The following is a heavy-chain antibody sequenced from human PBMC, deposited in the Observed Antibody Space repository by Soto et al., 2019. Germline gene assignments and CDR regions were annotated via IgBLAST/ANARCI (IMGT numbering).Heavy chain of an antibody. J-gene: IGHJ4*02. V-gene: IGHV3-23*01. D-gene: IGHD2-2*01. CDR2: ISGSGGSP. CDR1: GFIFSSYT. CDR3: AKARCSSATCYVPDY. Sequence: GGSLRLSXAASGFIFSSYTMSWVRQAPGKGLEWVSVISGSGGSPYHADSVQGRFTISRDNPKNTLYLQMNSLRAEDTAIYYCAKARCSSATCYVPDYWGQGTLVTVSS.